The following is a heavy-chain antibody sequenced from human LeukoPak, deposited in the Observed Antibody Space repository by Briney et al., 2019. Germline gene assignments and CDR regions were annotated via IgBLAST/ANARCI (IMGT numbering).Heavy chain of an antibody. J-gene: IGHJ3*02. V-gene: IGHV4-34*01. CDR2: TNHSGST. CDR3: ARGNGGSYSAFDI. CDR1: GGSFSGYY. D-gene: IGHD1-26*01. Sequence: SETLSLTCAVYGGSFSGYYWSWIRQPPGKGLEWIGETNHSGSTDYNPSLKSRVTMSVDTSKNQFSLELSSVTAADTAVYYCARGNGGSYSAFDIWGQGTMVTVSS.